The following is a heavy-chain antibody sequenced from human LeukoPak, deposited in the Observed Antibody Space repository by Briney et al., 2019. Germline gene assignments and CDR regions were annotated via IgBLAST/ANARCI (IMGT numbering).Heavy chain of an antibody. J-gene: IGHJ6*02. CDR1: GFTFSSYS. CDR3: AGPSILRSSGWRPYYYYGMDV. CDR2: ISSSSSYI. Sequence: GGSLRLSSAASGFTFSSYSMNWVRQAPGKGLEWVSSISSSSSYIYYADSVKGRFTISRDNAKNSLYLQMNSLRAEDTAVYYCAGPSILRSSGWRPYYYYGMDVWGQGTTVTVSS. V-gene: IGHV3-21*01. D-gene: IGHD6-19*01.